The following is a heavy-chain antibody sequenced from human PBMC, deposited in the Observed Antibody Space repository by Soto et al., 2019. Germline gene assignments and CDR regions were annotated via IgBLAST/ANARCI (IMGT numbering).Heavy chain of an antibody. CDR1: GYTLTELS. CDR3: ATHDYGDGRYNWFDP. D-gene: IGHD4-17*01. J-gene: IGHJ5*02. CDR2: FDPEDGET. Sequence: ASVKVSCKVSGYTLTELSMHWVRQAPGKGLEWMGGFDPEDGETIYAQKFQGRVTMTEDTSTDTAYMELSSLRSEDTAVYYCATHDYGDGRYNWFDPWGQGTLVTVSS. V-gene: IGHV1-24*01.